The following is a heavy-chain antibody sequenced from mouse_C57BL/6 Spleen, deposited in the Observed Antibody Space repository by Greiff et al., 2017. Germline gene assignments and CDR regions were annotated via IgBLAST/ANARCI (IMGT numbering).Heavy chain of an antibody. J-gene: IGHJ4*01. CDR3: AICGPDGYYDAYAMDY. CDR1: GYTFTSYW. Sequence: QVQLKQPGAELVKPGASVKMSCKASGYTFTSYWITWVKQRPGQGLEWIGDIYPGSGSTTYNEKFKSKATLTVDTSSSTAYMQLSSLTSEDSAVXDCAICGPDGYYDAYAMDYWGQGTSVTVSS. CDR2: IYPGSGST. D-gene: IGHD2-3*01. V-gene: IGHV1-55*01.